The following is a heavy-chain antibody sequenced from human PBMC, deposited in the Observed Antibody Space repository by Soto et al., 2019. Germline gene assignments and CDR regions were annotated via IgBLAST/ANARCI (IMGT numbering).Heavy chain of an antibody. CDR2: MNPNSGNT. CDR1: GYTFTSHD. V-gene: IGHV1-8*01. Sequence: QVQLVQSGTEVKKPGASVKVSCKASGYTFTSHDINWVRQATGQGLEWMGWMNPNSGNTGYAQKVQGRVTMTRNTSISTAYMELSSLRSEDTAVYYCARWDYGVYARFDYWGQGTLVTVSS. J-gene: IGHJ4*02. D-gene: IGHD4-17*01. CDR3: ARWDYGVYARFDY.